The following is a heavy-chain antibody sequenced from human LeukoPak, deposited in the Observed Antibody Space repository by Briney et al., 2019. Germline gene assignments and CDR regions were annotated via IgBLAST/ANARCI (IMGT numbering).Heavy chain of an antibody. CDR3: ARAYSSSLD. Sequence: GGSLRLSCAASGFSFSTYSMNWVRQAPGKGLEWVSYISSVITTKYYADSVKGRFTISRDNAKNSLYLQMNSLGAEDTAMYYCARAYSSSLDWGQGTLVTVSS. D-gene: IGHD6-6*01. J-gene: IGHJ4*02. V-gene: IGHV3-48*01. CDR2: ISSVITTK. CDR1: GFSFSTYS.